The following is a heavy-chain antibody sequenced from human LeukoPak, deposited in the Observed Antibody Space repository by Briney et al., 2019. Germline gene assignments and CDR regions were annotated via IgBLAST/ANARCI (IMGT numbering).Heavy chain of an antibody. J-gene: IGHJ4*02. CDR1: GFIFRNYA. V-gene: IGHV3-23*01. Sequence: GGSLRLSCAASGFIFRNYAMSWVRQGPGQGPEWVTAISGNDDSTYYADSVKGRFTISRDNSRNTLYLQMNSLRAEDTAIYYCAKGGSGVPRALASWGQGTLVTVSS. CDR3: AKGGSGVPRALAS. CDR2: ISGNDDST. D-gene: IGHD2-15*01.